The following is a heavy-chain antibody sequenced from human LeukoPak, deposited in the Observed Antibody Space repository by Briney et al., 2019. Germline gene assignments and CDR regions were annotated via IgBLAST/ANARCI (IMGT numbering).Heavy chain of an antibody. D-gene: IGHD6-19*01. J-gene: IGHJ4*02. CDR1: GGSISSSSYY. Sequence: SEALSLTCTVSGGSISSSSYYWGWIRQPPGKGLEWIGSIYYSGSTYYNPSLKSRVTISVDTSKNQFSLKLSSVTAADTAVYYCASEKAVAGYYWGQGTLVTVSS. CDR3: ASEKAVAGYY. CDR2: IYYSGST. V-gene: IGHV4-39*01.